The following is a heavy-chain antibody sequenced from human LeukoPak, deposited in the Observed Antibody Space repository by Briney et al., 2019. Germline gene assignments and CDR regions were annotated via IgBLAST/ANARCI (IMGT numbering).Heavy chain of an antibody. CDR3: AKDFWSGYYFDY. D-gene: IGHD3-3*01. CDR1: GFTFSSYA. V-gene: IGHV3-23*01. J-gene: IGHJ4*02. CDR2: ISGSGGST. Sequence: GGSLRLSCAASGFTFSSYAMSWVRQAPGKGLEWVSAISGSGGSTYYAASVKGRFTISRDDSKNTLYLQMNSLRAEDTAVYYCAKDFWSGYYFDYWGQGTLVTVSS.